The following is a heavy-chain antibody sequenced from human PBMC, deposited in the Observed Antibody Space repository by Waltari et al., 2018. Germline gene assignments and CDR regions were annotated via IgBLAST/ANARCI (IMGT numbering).Heavy chain of an antibody. J-gene: IGHJ4*02. CDR1: YFLITNGYF. Sequence: QVQLQESGPGLVKPSETLTVTCSVSYFLITNGYFCGWIRQPPHKGLEWIGSVFRDGKSYYNRSLESRAAISVDTSRDQFTLRLKSATAADTAIYYCVREPGIALAGPTYYFDYWGQGILVTVSS. D-gene: IGHD6-19*01. CDR2: VFRDGKS. V-gene: IGHV4-38-2*02. CDR3: VREPGIALAGPTYYFDY.